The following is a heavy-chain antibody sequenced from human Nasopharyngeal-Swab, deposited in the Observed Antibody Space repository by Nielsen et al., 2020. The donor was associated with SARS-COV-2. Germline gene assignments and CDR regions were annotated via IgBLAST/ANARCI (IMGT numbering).Heavy chain of an antibody. D-gene: IGHD6-13*01. Sequence: GGSLRLSCAASGFTFSDYYMSWIRQAPGKGLEWISFTSGSGNTKYYADSVKGRFTISRDNAKNSLYLQMNSLRADDTAVYYCARPRLPAGGHEAADYWGQGTLATVSS. CDR1: GFTFSDYY. J-gene: IGHJ4*02. V-gene: IGHV3-11*04. CDR2: TSGSGNTK. CDR3: ARPRLPAGGHEAADY.